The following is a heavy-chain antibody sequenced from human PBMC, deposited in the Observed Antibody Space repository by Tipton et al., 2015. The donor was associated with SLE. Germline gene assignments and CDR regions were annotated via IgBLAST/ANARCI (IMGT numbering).Heavy chain of an antibody. CDR1: GYSISSGYY. D-gene: IGHD1-26*01. J-gene: IGHJ4*02. CDR2: IYHSGST. Sequence: PGLVKPSETLSLTCAVSGYSISSGYYWGWIRQPPGKGLEWIGSIYHSGSTYYNPSLKSRVTISVDTSKNQFSLNLSSVTAADTAVYYCASGEPLGDYWGQGTLVTVSS. CDR3: ASGEPLGDY. V-gene: IGHV4-38-2*01.